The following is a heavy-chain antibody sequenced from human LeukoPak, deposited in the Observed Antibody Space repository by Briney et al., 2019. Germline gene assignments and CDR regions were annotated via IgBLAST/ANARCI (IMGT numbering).Heavy chain of an antibody. CDR1: GFIFDDYA. V-gene: IGHV3-20*04. CDR3: ARDRGGYCSGGSRYMADY. D-gene: IGHD2-15*01. CDR2: IHWNGGST. J-gene: IGHJ4*02. Sequence: GGSLRLSCAASGFIFDDYAMHWVRQAPGKGLEWVSSIHWNGGSTGYADSVKGRFTISRDNAKNSLYLQMNSLRAEDTALYYCARDRGGYCSGGSRYMADYWGQGTLVTVSS.